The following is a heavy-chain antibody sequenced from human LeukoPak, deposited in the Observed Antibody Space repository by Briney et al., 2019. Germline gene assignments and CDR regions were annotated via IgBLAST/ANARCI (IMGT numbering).Heavy chain of an antibody. CDR2: ISYDGSNK. D-gene: IGHD6-6*01. V-gene: IGHV3-30*04. Sequence: PGRSLRLSCAASGFTFSSYAMHWVRQAPGKGLEWVAVISYDGSNKYYADSVKGRFTISRDNSKNTLYLQMNSLRAEDTAVYYCASLFLCYGCSSSSDAFYIWGQGTMVTVSS. J-gene: IGHJ3*02. CDR3: ASLFLCYGCSSSSDAFYI. CDR1: GFTFSSYA.